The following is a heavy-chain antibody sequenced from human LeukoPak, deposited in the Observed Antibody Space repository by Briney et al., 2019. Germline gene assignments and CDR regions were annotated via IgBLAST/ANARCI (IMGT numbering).Heavy chain of an antibody. Sequence: ASVKVSCKVSGYTLTELSMHWVRQAPGKGLEWMGGFDPEDGETIYAQKFQGRVTMTEDTSTDTAYMELSSLRSEDTAVYYCAAGSFLPAAAWRVAFDIWGQGTMVTVSS. CDR3: AAGSFLPAAAWRVAFDI. D-gene: IGHD2-2*01. CDR1: GYTLTELS. V-gene: IGHV1-24*01. CDR2: FDPEDGET. J-gene: IGHJ3*02.